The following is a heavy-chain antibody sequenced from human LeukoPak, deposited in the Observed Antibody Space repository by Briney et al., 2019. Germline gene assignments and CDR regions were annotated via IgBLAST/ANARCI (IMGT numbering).Heavy chain of an antibody. D-gene: IGHD3-10*01. J-gene: IGHJ4*02. CDR2: ISYDGSNK. V-gene: IGHV3-30-3*01. Sequence: GGSLRLSCAASGFPFSNYAMHWVRQAPGKGLEWVALISYDGSNKYYADSVKGRFTISRDNSKNTLYLQMNSLRAEDTAVHYCARGGDYGSGSFRWRHFDYWGQGTLATVSS. CDR1: GFPFSNYA. CDR3: ARGGDYGSGSFRWRHFDY.